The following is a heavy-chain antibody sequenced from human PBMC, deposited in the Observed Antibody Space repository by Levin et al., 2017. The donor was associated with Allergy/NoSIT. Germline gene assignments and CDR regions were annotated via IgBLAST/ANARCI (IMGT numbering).Heavy chain of an antibody. V-gene: IGHV1-58*01. CDR2: IVVGSGNT. CDR1: GFTFTTSA. D-gene: IGHD3-9*01. Sequence: SVKVSCKASGFTFTTSAVQWVRQARGQRLEWIGWIVVGSGNTNYAQKFQERVTITRDMSTSTAYMELSSLRSEDTAVYYCAAAGGDLTGYDSTLDAFDSWGQGTMVTVSS. CDR3: AAAGGDLTGYDSTLDAFDS. J-gene: IGHJ3*02.